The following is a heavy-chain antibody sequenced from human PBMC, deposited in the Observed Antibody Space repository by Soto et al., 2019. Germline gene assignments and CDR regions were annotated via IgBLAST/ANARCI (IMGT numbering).Heavy chain of an antibody. D-gene: IGHD1-26*01. V-gene: IGHV5-51*01. CDR3: ARQISYICDC. J-gene: IGHJ4*02. Sequence: ESLTIPCTGSGNRLYCAWNGWVRQMPGKGLEWMGIIKPGGSDLRYSPSFRGQVTISADAAVNTAFLQWNSLKASDTAMYYCARQISYICDCWGKGTLVSVSS. CDR1: GNRLYCAW. CDR2: IKPGGSDL.